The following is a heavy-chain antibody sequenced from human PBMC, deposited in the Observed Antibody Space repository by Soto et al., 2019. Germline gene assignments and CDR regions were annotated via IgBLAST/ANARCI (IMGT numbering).Heavy chain of an antibody. Sequence: QVQLVQSGAEVKKPGSSVKVSCKASGGTFSSYAISWVRQAPGQGLEWMGGIIPIFGTANYAQKFQGRVTITADESTSTAYMELSRLGSEDTAVYYWASSGIAVAGTHPTDYWGQGTLVTVSS. CDR3: ASSGIAVAGTHPTDY. CDR2: IIPIFGTA. CDR1: GGTFSSYA. D-gene: IGHD6-19*01. V-gene: IGHV1-69*01. J-gene: IGHJ4*02.